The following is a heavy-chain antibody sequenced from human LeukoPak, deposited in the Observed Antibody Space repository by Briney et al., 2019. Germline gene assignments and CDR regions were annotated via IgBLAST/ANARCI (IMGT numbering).Heavy chain of an antibody. CDR1: GFTFSNYA. V-gene: IGHV3-30*04. CDR3: AKGRIQLWLNLLDY. CDR2: TSYEGTYT. J-gene: IGHJ4*02. D-gene: IGHD5-18*01. Sequence: GRSLRLSCAASGFTFSNYAMHWVRQAPGKGLEWVAVTSYEGTYTYYADSVKGRFTISRDNSKNTLYLQMNSLRAEDTAVYYCAKGRIQLWLNLLDYWGQGTLVTVSS.